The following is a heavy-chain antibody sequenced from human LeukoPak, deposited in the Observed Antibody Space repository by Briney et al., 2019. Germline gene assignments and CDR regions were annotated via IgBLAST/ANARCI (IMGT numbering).Heavy chain of an antibody. Sequence: ASVKVSCKTSGYTFTNYYLHWVRQAPGQGLEWMGIINPGDGSTNYARKFQGRVTMTRDTSACTVYMEVSSLTSEDTAVYYCTKVGQLVFNFWGQGTLVTVSS. CDR2: INPGDGST. CDR1: GYTFTNYY. J-gene: IGHJ4*02. CDR3: TKVGQLVFNF. V-gene: IGHV1-46*03. D-gene: IGHD6-6*01.